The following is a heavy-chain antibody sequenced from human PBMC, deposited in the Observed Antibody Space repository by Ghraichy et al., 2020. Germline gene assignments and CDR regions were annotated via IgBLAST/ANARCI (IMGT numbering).Heavy chain of an antibody. Sequence: GGSLRLSCAASGFKFSNAWMSWVRQAPGKGLEWVARMKSKVDGGTTDYTVPVKGRFTMSRDDSKNTLFLQMSSLKIEDTAVYYCDRDLGYGQTWGQGSLVIVSS. J-gene: IGHJ5*02. CDR2: MKSKVDGGTT. CDR3: DRDLGYGQT. CDR1: GFKFSNAW. D-gene: IGHD5-12*01. V-gene: IGHV3-15*01.